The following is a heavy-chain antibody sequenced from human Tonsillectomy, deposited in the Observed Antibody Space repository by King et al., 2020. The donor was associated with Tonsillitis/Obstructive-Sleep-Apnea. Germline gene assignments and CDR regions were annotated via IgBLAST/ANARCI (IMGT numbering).Heavy chain of an antibody. Sequence: VQLVQSGSELKKPGAAVKISCKASGYRFTNYAINWVRQAPGQGLEWMGWINTNAGYPTYAQGFAGRFVFSLDTSVSTAYLQIDSLQAEDTAVYYCGREVIVPVTVAMQENGYYYYYMDVWGKGTTVTVSS. CDR3: GREVIVPVTVAMQENGYYYYYMDV. CDR1: GYRFTNYA. J-gene: IGHJ6*03. CDR2: INTNAGYP. D-gene: IGHD2-2*01. V-gene: IGHV7-4-1*01.